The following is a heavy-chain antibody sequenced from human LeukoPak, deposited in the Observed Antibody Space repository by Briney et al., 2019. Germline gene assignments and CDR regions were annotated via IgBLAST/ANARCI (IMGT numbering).Heavy chain of an antibody. D-gene: IGHD6-13*01. Sequence: GGSLRLSCAASGFTFSSYSMNWVRQAPGKGLEWVSYISSSSSTIYYADSVKGRFTISRDNAKNSLYLQMNSLRDEDTAVYYCVTLAAANHDYWGQGTLVTVSS. V-gene: IGHV3-48*02. CDR1: GFTFSSYS. J-gene: IGHJ4*02. CDR3: VTLAAANHDY. CDR2: ISSSSSTI.